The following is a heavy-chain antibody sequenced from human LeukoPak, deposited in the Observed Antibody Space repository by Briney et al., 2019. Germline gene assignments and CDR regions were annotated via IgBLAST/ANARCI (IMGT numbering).Heavy chain of an antibody. CDR1: GFTFGDYA. CDR3: ARGSYQFDY. D-gene: IGHD2-2*01. J-gene: IGHJ4*02. V-gene: IGHV3-49*03. Sequence: PGGSLRLSCTASGFTFGDYAMSWFRQAPGRGLEWVGFIKSKTYGETMDYAASVKGRFIISRDDSRSIAYLQMNSLKTEDTAIYYCARGSYQFDYWAQGTLVTVS. CDR2: IKSKTYGETM.